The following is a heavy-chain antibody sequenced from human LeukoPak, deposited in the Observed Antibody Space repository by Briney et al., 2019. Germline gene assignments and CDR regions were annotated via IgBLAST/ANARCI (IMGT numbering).Heavy chain of an antibody. Sequence: SQTLSLTCTVSGGSISSGGYYWSWIRQHPGKGLEWIGYIYYSGSTNYNPSLKSRVTISVDTSKNQFSLKLSSVTAADTAVYYCARLWRGYSYEKGNFDYWGQGTLVTVSS. J-gene: IGHJ4*02. D-gene: IGHD5-18*01. CDR2: IYYSGST. CDR1: GGSISSGGYY. V-gene: IGHV4-31*03. CDR3: ARLWRGYSYEKGNFDY.